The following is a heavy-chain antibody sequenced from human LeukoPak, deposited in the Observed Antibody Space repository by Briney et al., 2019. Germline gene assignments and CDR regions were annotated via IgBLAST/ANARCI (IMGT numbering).Heavy chain of an antibody. J-gene: IGHJ4*02. D-gene: IGHD3-10*01. Sequence: SETLSLTCTVSGGSISSSSYYWGWIRQPPGTGLEWIGSIYCSGSTYYNPSLKSRVTISVDTSKNQFSLKLSSVTAADTAVYYCARPVSGSYYIGYWGQGTLVTVSS. CDR1: GGSISSSSYY. CDR2: IYCSGST. CDR3: ARPVSGSYYIGY. V-gene: IGHV4-39*01.